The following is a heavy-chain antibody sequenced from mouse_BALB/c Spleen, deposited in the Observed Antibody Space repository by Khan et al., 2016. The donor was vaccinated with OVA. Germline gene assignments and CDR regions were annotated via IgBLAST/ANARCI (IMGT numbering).Heavy chain of an antibody. CDR2: ISPGSGDT. D-gene: IGHD1-2*01. CDR1: GYTFTDYY. CDR3: ARRNYFGYTFAY. J-gene: IGHJ3*01. V-gene: IGHV1-77*01. Sequence: QVRLQQSGAELARPGASVKLSCKASGYTFTDYYINWVKQRTGQGLEWIGEISPGSGDTYYNERFKGKATLTADKSSSTAYMKLSSLTSEASAFYFCARRNYFGYTFAYWGQGTLVTVSA.